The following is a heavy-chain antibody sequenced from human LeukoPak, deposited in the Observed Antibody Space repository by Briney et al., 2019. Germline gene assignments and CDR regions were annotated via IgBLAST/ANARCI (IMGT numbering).Heavy chain of an antibody. Sequence: SETLSLTCTVSGGSISSSAYYWGWIRQPPGKGLEWIGSISYSGSTYHNPSLKSRVTISVDTSKNRFSLKLISVTAADTAVCYCATYSGTFYLQFDYWGQGTLVTVSS. J-gene: IGHJ4*02. CDR2: ISYSGST. V-gene: IGHV4-39*01. CDR1: GGSISSSAYY. CDR3: ATYSGTFYLQFDY. D-gene: IGHD1-26*01.